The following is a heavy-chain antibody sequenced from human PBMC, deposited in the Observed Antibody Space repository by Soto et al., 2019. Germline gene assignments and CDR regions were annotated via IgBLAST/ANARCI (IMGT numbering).Heavy chain of an antibody. J-gene: IGHJ3*01. CDR1: GFTFSSYW. V-gene: IGHV3-7*04. Sequence: EVQVVESGGGLVQPGGSLRLSCAASGFTFSSYWMSWVRQAPGKGLEWVANIKQDGSQKWYGDSVKGRFTISRDNTKNSLYLQMNSLRAEDTAVYYCARGDYHDTSGPFSDAFDVWGQGTMVTVSS. CDR3: ARGDYHDTSGPFSDAFDV. CDR2: IKQDGSQK. D-gene: IGHD3-22*01.